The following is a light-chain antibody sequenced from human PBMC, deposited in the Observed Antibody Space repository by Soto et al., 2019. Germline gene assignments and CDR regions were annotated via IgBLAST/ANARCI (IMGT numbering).Light chain of an antibody. CDR2: AAS. Sequence: DIQMTQSPSSLSASVGDRVTITCRASQSISSHLNWYQQKPGKAPKVLIYAASSLQGGVPSRFSGSGSGTDFTLTISSLQPEDFATYHCQQTYNTPLTFGGGTKVDIK. CDR1: QSISSH. CDR3: QQTYNTPLT. V-gene: IGKV1-39*01. J-gene: IGKJ4*01.